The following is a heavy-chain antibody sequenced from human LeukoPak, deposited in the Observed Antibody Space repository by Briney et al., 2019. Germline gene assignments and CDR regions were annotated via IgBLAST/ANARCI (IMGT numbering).Heavy chain of an antibody. V-gene: IGHV3-48*01. J-gene: IGHJ6*03. D-gene: IGHD6-25*01. CDR3: ARFAAGGSYYYYMDV. CDR2: IGTSSTTI. CDR1: GFTFSSYT. Sequence: GGSLGLSCAASGFTFSSYTMNWVRQPPGKGLEWVSNIGTSSTTIYYADSVKGRFTTSRDNAKNSLYLQMNSLRADDTAVYYCARFAAGGSYYYYMDVWGKGTTVTVSS.